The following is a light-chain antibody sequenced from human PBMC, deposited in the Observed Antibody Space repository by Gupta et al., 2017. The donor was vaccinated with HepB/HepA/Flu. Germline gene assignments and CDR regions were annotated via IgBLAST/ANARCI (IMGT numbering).Light chain of an antibody. V-gene: IGKV3-15*01. J-gene: IGKJ1*01. Sequence: STGERATLSCRASQSVSNNLAWYQQKPGQAPRLLIYGASTRATGVPARFSGSGSGTEFTLTISSLQSGDFAVYYCQQYDNWPPWTFGQGTKVAI. CDR2: GAS. CDR1: QSVSNN. CDR3: QQYDNWPPWT.